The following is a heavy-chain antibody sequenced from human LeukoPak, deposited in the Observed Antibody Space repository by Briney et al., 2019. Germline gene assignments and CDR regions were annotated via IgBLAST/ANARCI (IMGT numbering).Heavy chain of an antibody. V-gene: IGHV4-59*10. Sequence: SETLSLTCAVYGGSFSGYYWSWIRQPAGKGLEWIGRIYTSGSTNYNPSLKSRVTMSVDTSKNQFSLKLSSVTAADTAVYYCARVGWEPNYYYYYGMDVWGQGTTVTVSS. CDR3: ARVGWEPNYYYYYGMDV. CDR1: GGSFSGYY. CDR2: IYTSGST. D-gene: IGHD1-26*01. J-gene: IGHJ6*02.